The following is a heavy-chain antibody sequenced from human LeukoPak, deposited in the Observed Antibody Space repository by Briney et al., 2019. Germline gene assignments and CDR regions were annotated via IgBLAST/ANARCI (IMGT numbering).Heavy chain of an antibody. J-gene: IGHJ4*02. V-gene: IGHV3-7*01. CDR1: GFTFGHHF. D-gene: IGHD3-16*01. Sequence: PGGSLRLSCVASGFTFGHHFMSWVRQAPGGGLEWVANINPDDSIKFHAASAKGRFSISRDNARNSVYLQMNSLRGEDTAAYYCARAVDVADYWGQGTLVAVSS. CDR2: INPDDSIK. CDR3: ARAVDVADY.